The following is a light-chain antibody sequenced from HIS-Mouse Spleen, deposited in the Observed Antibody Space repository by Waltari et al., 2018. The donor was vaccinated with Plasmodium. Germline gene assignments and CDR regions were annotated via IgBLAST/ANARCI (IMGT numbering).Light chain of an antibody. CDR3: YSTDSSGNHRV. CDR1: ALPKNY. CDR2: EDS. V-gene: IGLV3-10*01. J-gene: IGLJ3*02. Sequence: PSVSVSPGQTARITCPGAALPKNYAYWYQQKSGPAPVLVIYEDSKRPPGIPERFSGSSSGTMATLTISGAQVEDEADYYCYSTDSSGNHRVFGGGTKLTVL.